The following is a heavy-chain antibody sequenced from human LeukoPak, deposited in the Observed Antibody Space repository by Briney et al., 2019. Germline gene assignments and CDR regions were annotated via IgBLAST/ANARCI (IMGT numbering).Heavy chain of an antibody. V-gene: IGHV3-74*01. Sequence: GSLRLSCAASAFTFSSYWMHWVRQAPGKGLMWVSRINSDGSSTSYADSVKGRFTISRDNAKNTLYLQMNSLRAEDTAMYYCARGSDCSGGSCYSYWYFDLWGRGTLVTVSS. CDR1: AFTFSSYW. CDR2: INSDGSST. J-gene: IGHJ2*01. D-gene: IGHD2-15*01. CDR3: ARGSDCSGGSCYSYWYFDL.